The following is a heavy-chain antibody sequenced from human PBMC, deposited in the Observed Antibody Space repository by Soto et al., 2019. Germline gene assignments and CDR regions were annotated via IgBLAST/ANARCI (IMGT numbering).Heavy chain of an antibody. J-gene: IGHJ4*01. Sequence: QVQLVESGGGVVQPGSSLRLSCSASGFSFKNYAFHWVRQAPGKGLEWVALISHNDEPKIFYADSVQGGFTISRDNFKNTGYLQMNSLRDEDTAVYHCARGVRAESYYNAFDYWGQGAQVTVSS. V-gene: IGHV3-30-3*01. CDR2: ISHNDEPKI. CDR3: ARGVRAESYYNAFDY. D-gene: IGHD3-10*01. CDR1: GFSFKNYA.